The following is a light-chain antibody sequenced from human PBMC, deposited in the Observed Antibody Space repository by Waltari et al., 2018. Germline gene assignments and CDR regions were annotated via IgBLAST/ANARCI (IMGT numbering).Light chain of an antibody. V-gene: IGKV1-39*01. CDR2: AAS. J-gene: IGKJ4*01. CDR3: QHTYSTPLT. CDR1: QSISSY. Sequence: DSQMTHSPSPLSASVRERVTITCRASQSISSYLNWYQQKLGKAPKCLIYAASSLQSGVPSRFSCSGSGTDFTLTISSLQPEDFATYSCQHTYSTPLTFGGGTKVEIK.